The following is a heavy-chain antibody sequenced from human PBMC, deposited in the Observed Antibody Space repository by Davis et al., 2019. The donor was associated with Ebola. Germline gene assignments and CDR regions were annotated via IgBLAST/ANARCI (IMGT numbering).Heavy chain of an antibody. CDR3: TTVTPNNFDY. V-gene: IGHV3-73*01. J-gene: IGHJ4*02. D-gene: IGHD4-17*01. CDR2: IRSKANSYAT. Sequence: GGSLRLSCAASGFTFSGSAMHWVRQASGKGLEWVGRIRSKANSYATAYAASVKGRFTISRDDSKSTAYLQMNSLKTEDTAVYYCTTVTPNNFDYWGQGTLVTVSS. CDR1: GFTFSGSA.